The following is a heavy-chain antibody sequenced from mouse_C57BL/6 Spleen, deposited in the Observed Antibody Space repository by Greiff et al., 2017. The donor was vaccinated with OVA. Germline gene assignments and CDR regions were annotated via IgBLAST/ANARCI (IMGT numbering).Heavy chain of an antibody. CDR3: ARGGGIYYGLDY. D-gene: IGHD1-1*01. CDR2: IYPRSGNT. V-gene: IGHV1-81*01. CDR1: GYTFTSYG. Sequence: VKLQESGAELARPGASVKLSCKASGYTFTSYGISWVKQRTGQGLEWIGEIYPRSGNTYYNEKFKGKATLTADKSSSTAYMELRSLTSEDSAVYFCARGGGIYYGLDYWGQGTTLTVSS. J-gene: IGHJ2*01.